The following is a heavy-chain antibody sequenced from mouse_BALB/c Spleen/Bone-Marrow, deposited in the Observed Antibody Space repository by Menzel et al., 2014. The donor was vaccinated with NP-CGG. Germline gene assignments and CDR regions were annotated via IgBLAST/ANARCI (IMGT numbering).Heavy chain of an antibody. CDR3: ARERYGSWPMDY. CDR2: ILGDGNT. Sequence: VQLQQSGPGLVAPSQSLSITCTASGFSLRGHGVYWVRQPPGKGLEWLGKILGDGNTDYNSVLKSRLSISKNNSKSQVFLKMNSLQTDDTGRYYCARERYGSWPMDYWGQGTSVTVSS. CDR1: GFSLRGHG. D-gene: IGHD2-10*02. J-gene: IGHJ4*01. V-gene: IGHV2-6-7*01.